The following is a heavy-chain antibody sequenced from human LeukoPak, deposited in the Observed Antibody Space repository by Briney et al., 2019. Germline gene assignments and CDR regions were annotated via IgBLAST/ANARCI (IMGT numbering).Heavy chain of an antibody. CDR1: GYTFTSYD. CDR2: MNPNSGNT. D-gene: IGHD7-27*01. Sequence: ASVKVSCKASGYTFTSYDINWVRQATGQGLEWMGWMNPNSGNTGYAQKFQGRVTMTRNTSISTAYMELSSLRSEDTAVYYCASSSSWGLYYYYYYGMDVWGQGTTVTVSS. J-gene: IGHJ6*02. CDR3: ASSSSWGLYYYYYYGMDV. V-gene: IGHV1-8*01.